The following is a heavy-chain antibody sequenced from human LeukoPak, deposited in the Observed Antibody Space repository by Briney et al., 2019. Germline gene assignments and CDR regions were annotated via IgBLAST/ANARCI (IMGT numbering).Heavy chain of an antibody. J-gene: IGHJ4*02. Sequence: PGGSLRLSCAASGFTFSSYAIHSVRQAPGKGLEWVAVISYDGSNRYYADAVNDRFTISRDNSKNTLYLQMNSLRAEDTAVYYCARADYWGQGTLVTVSS. V-gene: IGHV3-30*04. CDR2: ISYDGSNR. CDR3: ARADY. CDR1: GFTFSSYA.